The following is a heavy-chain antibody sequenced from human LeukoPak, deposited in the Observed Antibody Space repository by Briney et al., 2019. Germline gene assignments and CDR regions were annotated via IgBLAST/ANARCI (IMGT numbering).Heavy chain of an antibody. Sequence: SETLSLTCSVSGGSISSYSWSWIRQPPGKGLEWIGYMHHIGSTNYNPSLKSRVTISVDTSKYQFSLKLSSVTAADTAVYYCARARITTYNWFDPWGQGTLVTVSS. V-gene: IGHV4-59*01. CDR1: GGSISSYS. CDR2: MHHIGST. D-gene: IGHD3-3*01. CDR3: ARARITTYNWFDP. J-gene: IGHJ5*02.